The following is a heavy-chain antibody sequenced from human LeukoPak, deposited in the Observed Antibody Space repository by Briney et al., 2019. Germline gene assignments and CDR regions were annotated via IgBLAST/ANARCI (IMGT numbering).Heavy chain of an antibody. Sequence: GGSLRLSCAASGFTFSSYGMHWVRQAPGRGLEWVAVISYDGSDKHYADFVKGRCTISRDNSKNTLSLQMNSLRAEDTAVYYCAKELWRKSNFEHWGQGTLVTVSS. J-gene: IGHJ4*02. CDR3: AKELWRKSNFEH. CDR1: GFTFSSYG. D-gene: IGHD3-3*01. CDR2: ISYDGSDK. V-gene: IGHV3-30*18.